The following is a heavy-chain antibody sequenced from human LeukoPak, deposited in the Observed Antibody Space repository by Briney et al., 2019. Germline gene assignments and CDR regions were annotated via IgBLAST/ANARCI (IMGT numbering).Heavy chain of an antibody. Sequence: SVKVSCKASGGTFSSYAISWVRQAPGQGLEWMGGIIPIFGTANYAQKFQGRVTITTDESTSTAYMELSSLRSEDTAVYYCARATDVEMATHVRYYYYYMDVWGKGTTVTVSS. V-gene: IGHV1-69*05. CDR3: ARATDVEMATHVRYYYYYMDV. D-gene: IGHD5-24*01. CDR1: GGTFSSYA. J-gene: IGHJ6*03. CDR2: IIPIFGTA.